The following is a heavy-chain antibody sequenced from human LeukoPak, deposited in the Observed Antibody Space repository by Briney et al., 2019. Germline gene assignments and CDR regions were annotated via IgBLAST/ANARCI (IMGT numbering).Heavy chain of an antibody. J-gene: IGHJ4*02. V-gene: IGHV3-21*01. CDR2: ISSSSSYI. D-gene: IGHD6-13*01. Sequence: AGSLRLSCAASGFTFSSYSMNWVRQAPGKGLEWVSSISSSSSYIYYADSVRGRFTISRDNAKNSLYLQMNSLRAEDTAVYYCARSIAAAGTHGVFDYWGQGTLVTVSS. CDR3: ARSIAAAGTHGVFDY. CDR1: GFTFSSYS.